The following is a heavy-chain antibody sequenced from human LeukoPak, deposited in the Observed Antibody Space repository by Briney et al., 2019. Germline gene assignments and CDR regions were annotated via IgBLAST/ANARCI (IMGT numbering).Heavy chain of an antibody. V-gene: IGHV6-1*01. D-gene: IGHD3-10*01. CDR3: ARTGSGSYIKLCDY. CDR1: GDIVSSNSAA. Sequence: SQTLSLTCAISGDIVSSNSAAWNWIRQSPSRGLEWLGRTYYRSKWYNEYAVSVQSRININPDTSKNQVSLHLNSVSPEDTAVYYCARTGSGSYIKLCDYWGQGTLVTVSS. CDR2: TYYRSKWYN. J-gene: IGHJ4*02.